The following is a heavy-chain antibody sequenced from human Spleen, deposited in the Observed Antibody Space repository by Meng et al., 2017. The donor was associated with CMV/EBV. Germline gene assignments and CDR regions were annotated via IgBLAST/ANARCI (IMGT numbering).Heavy chain of an antibody. CDR1: GGSIGSTSYY. D-gene: IGHD5-12*01. CDR3: ARDYSGYFLYYFDY. V-gene: IGHV4-39*07. J-gene: IGHJ4*02. Sequence: SETLSLTCTVSGGSIGSTSYYWGWIRQPPGKGLEWIGSIYYSGSTYYNPSLKSRVTISVDTSKNQFSLKLSSVTAADTAVYYCARDYSGYFLYYFDYWGQGTLVTVSS. CDR2: IYYSGST.